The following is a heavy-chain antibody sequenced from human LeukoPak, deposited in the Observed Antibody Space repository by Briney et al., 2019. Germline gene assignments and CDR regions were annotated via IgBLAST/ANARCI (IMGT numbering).Heavy chain of an antibody. CDR1: GFTFSNYD. V-gene: IGHV3-30*03. Sequence: GGSLRLSCAASGFTFSNYDIHWVRQAPGKGLEWVAVISYDGSNKYYADSVKGRFTISRDNSKNTLYLQMNSLRAEDTAVYYCARVSSRRLPPSYSYDRRNYFDYWGQGTLVTVSS. D-gene: IGHD3-22*01. CDR2: ISYDGSNK. J-gene: IGHJ4*02. CDR3: ARVSSRRLPPSYSYDRRNYFDY.